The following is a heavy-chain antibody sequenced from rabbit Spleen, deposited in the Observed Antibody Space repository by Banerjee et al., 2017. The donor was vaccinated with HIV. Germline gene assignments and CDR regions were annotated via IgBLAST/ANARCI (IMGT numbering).Heavy chain of an antibody. D-gene: IGHD2-1*01. Sequence: QEQLVESGGDLVQPGASLTLTCTASGFDFSAYTFMCWVRQAPGKGLEWIACIYAGSSGSTYYASWAKGRFTISKTSSTTVTLQMTSPTAADTATYFCARGMTSDDFDLWGPGTLVTVS. CDR3: ARGMTSDDFDL. CDR1: GFDFSAYTF. CDR2: IYAGSSGST. V-gene: IGHV1S45*01. J-gene: IGHJ4*01.